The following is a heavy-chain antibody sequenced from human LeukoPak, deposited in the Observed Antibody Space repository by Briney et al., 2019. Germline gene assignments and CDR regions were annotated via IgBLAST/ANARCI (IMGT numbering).Heavy chain of an antibody. J-gene: IGHJ4*02. Sequence: PSETLSLTCTVSGGSISSYYWSWIRQPPGKGLEWIGYIYYSGSTNYNPSLKSRVTISVDTSKNQFSLKLSSVTAADTAVYYCVKGRVYPPYYFDYWAQGPLVTVSS. CDR3: VKGRVYPPYYFDY. CDR2: IYYSGST. D-gene: IGHD2-15*01. V-gene: IGHV4-59*01. CDR1: GGSISSYY.